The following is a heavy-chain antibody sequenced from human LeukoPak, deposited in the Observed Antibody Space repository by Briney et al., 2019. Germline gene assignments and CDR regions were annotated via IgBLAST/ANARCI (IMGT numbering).Heavy chain of an antibody. CDR1: GGSISSGGYY. CDR2: IYYSGST. CDR3: ARGGYGDYDWFDP. Sequence: PSETLSLTCTVSGGSISSGGYYWSWIRQHPGKGLEWIGYIYYSGSTYYNPSLKSRVTISVDTSKNQFSLKLSSVTAADTAVYYCARGGYGDYDWFDPWGQGTLVTVSS. J-gene: IGHJ5*02. V-gene: IGHV4-31*03. D-gene: IGHD4-17*01.